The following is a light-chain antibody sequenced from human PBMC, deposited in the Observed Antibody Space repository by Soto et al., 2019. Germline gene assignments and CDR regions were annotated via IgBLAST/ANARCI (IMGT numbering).Light chain of an antibody. CDR3: QQRSNSPPWIT. V-gene: IGKV3D-20*02. CDR2: AAS. CDR1: ESVSSNY. J-gene: IGKJ5*01. Sequence: EIVLTQSPGILSLSPADRAALSCRATESVSSNYLAWYQQKPSQAPRLLIYAASRRATGIPAKFSGSGSGTDFTLTISSLEPEDSAVYYCQQRSNSPPWITFGQGTRLEIK.